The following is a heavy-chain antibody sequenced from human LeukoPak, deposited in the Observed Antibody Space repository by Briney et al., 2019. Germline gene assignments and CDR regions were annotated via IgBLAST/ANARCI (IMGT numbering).Heavy chain of an antibody. V-gene: IGHV4-59*01. CDR2: IYYSGST. CDR1: GGSISSYY. Sequence: SETLSLTCTVSGGSISSYYWSWIRQPPGKGLEWIGYIYYSGSTNYNPSLKSRVTISVDTSKNQFSLKLSSVTAADTAVYYCARDGYIYDTDYWGQGTLVTVSS. CDR3: ARDGYIYDTDY. D-gene: IGHD5-18*01. J-gene: IGHJ4*02.